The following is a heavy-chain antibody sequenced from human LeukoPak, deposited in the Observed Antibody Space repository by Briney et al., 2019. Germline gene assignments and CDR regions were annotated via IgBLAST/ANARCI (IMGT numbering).Heavy chain of an antibody. CDR2: INPNSGGT. CDR1: GYTLTAYY. J-gene: IGHJ3*02. Sequence: ASVKVSCKASGYTLTAYYLHWVRQAPGQGLEWMGRINPNSGGTTYAQKFQGRVTMTRDTSTGTAYMELSSLRSDDTALYYCARPYYESSGLYVDAFDIWGQGTMVTVSS. CDR3: ARPYYESSGLYVDAFDI. V-gene: IGHV1-2*06. D-gene: IGHD3-22*01.